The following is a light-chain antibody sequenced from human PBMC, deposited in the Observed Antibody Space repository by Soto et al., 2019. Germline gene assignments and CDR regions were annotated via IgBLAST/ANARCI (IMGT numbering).Light chain of an antibody. J-gene: IGLJ1*01. CDR1: SSDVGTYNL. V-gene: IGLV2-23*02. CDR2: EDN. Sequence: HSVLTQPASVSGSPGQSITISCTGTSSDVGTYNLVSWYQQHPGKAPKLLISEDNKRPSGVSNRFSGSKSGNTASLSISGLQAEDEADYYCCSYATVNTFVFGTGTKLTVL. CDR3: CSYATVNTFV.